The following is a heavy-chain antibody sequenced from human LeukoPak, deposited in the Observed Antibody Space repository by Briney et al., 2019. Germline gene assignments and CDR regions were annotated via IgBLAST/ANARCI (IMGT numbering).Heavy chain of an antibody. V-gene: IGHV4-59*01. CDR3: ARDTAYYYYGMDV. J-gene: IGHJ6*02. CDR1: GGSISSYY. CDR2: IYYSGST. Sequence: SETLSLTCTVSGGSISSYYWSWIRQPPGKGLEWIGYIYYSGSTNYNPSLKGRVTISVDTSKNQFSLKLSSVTAADTAVYYCARDTAYYYYGMDVWGQGTTVTVSS.